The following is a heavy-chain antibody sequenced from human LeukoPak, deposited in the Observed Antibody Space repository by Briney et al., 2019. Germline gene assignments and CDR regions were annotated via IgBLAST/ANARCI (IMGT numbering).Heavy chain of an antibody. V-gene: IGHV3-66*02. Sequence: GGSLRLSCAASGFTLSNNYMTWVRQAPGKGLEWGSVIYSDGSTYYTDSVKGRFTISRDNSKNTLFLQMKSLRAEDTAVYYCAKLPTYWGQGTLVTVSS. CDR1: GFTLSNNY. CDR2: IYSDGST. D-gene: IGHD1-7*01. CDR3: AKLPTY. J-gene: IGHJ4*02.